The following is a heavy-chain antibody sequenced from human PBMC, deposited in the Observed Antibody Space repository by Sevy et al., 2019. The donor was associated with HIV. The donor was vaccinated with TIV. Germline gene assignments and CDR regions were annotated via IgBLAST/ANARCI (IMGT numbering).Heavy chain of an antibody. CDR3: ARDNYGDFLHYFDY. CDR1: GFTFSSYS. D-gene: IGHD4-17*01. V-gene: IGHV3-48*02. J-gene: IGHJ4*02. Sequence: GGSLRLSCAASGFTFSSYSMNWVRQAPGKGLEWVSYISSSSSTIYDADSVKGRFTISRDNAKNSLYLQMNSLRDEDTAVYYCARDNYGDFLHYFDYWGQGTLVTVSS. CDR2: ISSSSSTI.